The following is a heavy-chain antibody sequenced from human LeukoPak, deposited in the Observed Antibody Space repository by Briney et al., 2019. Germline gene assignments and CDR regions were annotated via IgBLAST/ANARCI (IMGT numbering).Heavy chain of an antibody. CDR2: IYSSGST. Sequence: SETLSLTCTVSGVSISSSNYYWGWIRQPPGKGLEWIGNIYSSGSTYFNSSLKSRVTISIDTSKNQVSLKMSSVTAADTAVYYCAKGDGYGLIDYWGQGTLVTVSS. CDR1: GVSISSSNYY. J-gene: IGHJ4*01. CDR3: AKGDGYGLIDY. D-gene: IGHD2-21*02. V-gene: IGHV4-39*01.